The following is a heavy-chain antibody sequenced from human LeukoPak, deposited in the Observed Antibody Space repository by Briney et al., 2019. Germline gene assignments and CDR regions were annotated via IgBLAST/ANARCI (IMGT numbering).Heavy chain of an antibody. CDR3: AKSNGYGLVDI. J-gene: IGHJ3*02. CDR2: INHSGST. D-gene: IGHD3-10*01. V-gene: IGHV4-34*01. Sequence: SETLSLTCAVYGGSFSGYYWSWIRQPPGKGLEWIGEINHSGSTNYNPSLKSRVTISLDTSRNQFSLKLNSVTASDTAVYYCAKSNGYGLVDIWGQGTMVTVSS. CDR1: GGSFSGYY.